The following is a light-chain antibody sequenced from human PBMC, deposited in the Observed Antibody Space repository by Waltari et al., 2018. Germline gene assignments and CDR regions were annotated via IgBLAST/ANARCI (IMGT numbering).Light chain of an antibody. V-gene: IGKV1-39*01. CDR2: AAS. CDR1: QSIGIY. CDR3: QQSYGTPRT. J-gene: IGKJ2*01. Sequence: DIQMTQSPSSLSASVGDRVTITCRASQSIGIYLNWFQQKPGKAPMFLIFAASSLQSGVPARFSGSGSGTEFTLTISSLQPEDRATYYCQQSYGTPRTFGQGTKLEIK.